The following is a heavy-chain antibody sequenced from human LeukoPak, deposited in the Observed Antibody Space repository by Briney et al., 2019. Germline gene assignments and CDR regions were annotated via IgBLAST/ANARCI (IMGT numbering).Heavy chain of an antibody. J-gene: IGHJ2*01. CDR1: GFSLRSSGVG. V-gene: IGHV2-5*01. CDR3: AHRVRELGFYWYFDL. CDR2: IYWNDDK. D-gene: IGHD1-26*01. Sequence: SGPTLVDPPPPLTLTSTFSGFSLRSSGVGVGCIRQPPVKALEWLALIYWNDDKRYSPSLESRLTITNDASRNQVVLTMTNMDPVDTATYYCAHRVRELGFYWYFDLWGPGTLVAVSS.